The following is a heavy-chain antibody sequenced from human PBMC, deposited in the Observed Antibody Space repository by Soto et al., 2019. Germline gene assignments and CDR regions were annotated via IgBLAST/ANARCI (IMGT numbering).Heavy chain of an antibody. CDR2: IYPGDSDT. D-gene: IGHD4-17*01. J-gene: IGHJ6*02. V-gene: IGHV5-51*01. Sequence: PGESLKISCKGSGYSFTSYWIGWVRQMPGKGLEWMGIIYPGDSDTRYSPSFQGQVTISADKSISTAYLQWSSLKASDTAMYYCARHNYGDYVYYYYGMDVWGQGTTVTVSS. CDR3: ARHNYGDYVYYYYGMDV. CDR1: GYSFTSYW.